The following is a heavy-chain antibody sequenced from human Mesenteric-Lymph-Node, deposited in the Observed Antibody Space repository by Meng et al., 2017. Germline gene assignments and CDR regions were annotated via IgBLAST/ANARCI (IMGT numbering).Heavy chain of an antibody. V-gene: IGHV4-34*02. CDR2: VYHNGVT. CDR3: ARGGATPMIIKY. J-gene: IGHJ4*02. CDR1: GGSLSGYY. D-gene: IGHD3-10*01. Sequence: QVQLKQWGAEVLKPSETLSLTCAVYGGSLSGYYWSWIRQPPGKGLEWMGAVYHNGVTKYSPSLRSRVVISIDTSKNQFSLNLRSVSAADTAMYYCARGGATPMIIKYWGPGTLVTVSS.